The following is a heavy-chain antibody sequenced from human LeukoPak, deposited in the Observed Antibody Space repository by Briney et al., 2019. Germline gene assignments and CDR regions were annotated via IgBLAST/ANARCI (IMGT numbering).Heavy chain of an antibody. CDR1: GFTFSSYA. Sequence: GGSLRLSCAASGFTFSSYAMHWVRQAPGKGLEWVAVISYDGSNKYYADSVKGRFTVSRDNSKNTLYLQMNSLRAEDTAVYYCARESWVDWGQGTLVTVSS. V-gene: IGHV3-30*04. CDR2: ISYDGSNK. CDR3: ARESWVD. J-gene: IGHJ4*02. D-gene: IGHD3-16*01.